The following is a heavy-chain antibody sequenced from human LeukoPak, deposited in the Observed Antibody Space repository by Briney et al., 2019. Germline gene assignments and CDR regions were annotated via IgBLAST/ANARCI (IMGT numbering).Heavy chain of an antibody. D-gene: IGHD2/OR15-2a*01. J-gene: IGHJ4*02. CDR3: ARSGPISLRF. Sequence: GGSLRLSCAASGFTFSSYGMHWVRQAPGKGLEWVAFIRYDGSNKYYADSVKGRFTISRDNSKNTLYLHVNSLRPEDTAVYFCARSGPISLRFWGQGTLVTVSS. CDR2: IRYDGSNK. CDR1: GFTFSSYG. V-gene: IGHV3-30*02.